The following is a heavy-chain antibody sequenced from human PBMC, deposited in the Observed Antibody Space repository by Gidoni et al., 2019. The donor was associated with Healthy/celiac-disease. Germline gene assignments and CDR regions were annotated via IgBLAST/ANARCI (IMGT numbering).Heavy chain of an antibody. CDR3: AREFCSSTSCFHDAFDI. Sequence: EVQLVESGGGLVKPGGSLRLSCAASGFTFRSYSMNWVRQAPGKGLEWVSSISSSSSYIYYADSVKGRFTISRDNAKNSLYLQMNSLRAEDTAVYYCAREFCSSTSCFHDAFDIWGQGTMVTVSS. J-gene: IGHJ3*02. D-gene: IGHD2-2*01. CDR2: ISSSSSYI. V-gene: IGHV3-21*01. CDR1: GFTFRSYS.